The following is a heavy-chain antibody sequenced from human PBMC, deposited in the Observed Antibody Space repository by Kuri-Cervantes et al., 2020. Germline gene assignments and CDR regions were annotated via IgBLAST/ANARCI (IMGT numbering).Heavy chain of an antibody. V-gene: IGHV3-74*01. CDR2: INSDGSST. Sequence: GESLKISCAASGFTVSSNYMFWVRQAPGKGLVWVSRINSDGSSTSYADSVKGRFTISRDNAKNTLYLQMNSLRAEDTAVYYCARDPVAGTVYWGQGTLVTVSS. CDR1: GFTVSSNY. J-gene: IGHJ4*02. CDR3: ARDPVAGTVY. D-gene: IGHD6-19*01.